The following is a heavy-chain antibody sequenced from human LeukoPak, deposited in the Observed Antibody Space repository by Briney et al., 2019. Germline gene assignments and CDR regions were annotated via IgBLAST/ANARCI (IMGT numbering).Heavy chain of an antibody. CDR1: GFTFSSYA. J-gene: IGHJ4*02. CDR2: ISGSGGST. Sequence: GGSLRLSCAASGFTFSSYAMSWVRQAPGKGLEWVSAISGSGGSTYYADSVKGRFTISRDNSKNTLYLQMNSLRAEDTAVYYCARDPRGDGDYFDYWGQGTLVTVSS. V-gene: IGHV3-23*01. D-gene: IGHD3-16*01. CDR3: ARDPRGDGDYFDY.